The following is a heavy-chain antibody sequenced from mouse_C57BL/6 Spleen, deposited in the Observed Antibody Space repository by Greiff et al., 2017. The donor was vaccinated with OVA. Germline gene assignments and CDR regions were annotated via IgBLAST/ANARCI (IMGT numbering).Heavy chain of an antibody. J-gene: IGHJ4*01. CDR3: ARYDSAGLYAMDY. CDR1: GYSITSDY. D-gene: IGHD3-2*02. V-gene: IGHV3-8*01. Sequence: EVHLVESGPGLAKPSQTLSLTCSVTGYSITSDYWNWIRKFPGNKLEYMGYISYSGSTYYNPSHKSRNSITRDTSKNQYYLQLNSVTTEDTATYYCARYDSAGLYAMDYWGQGTSVTVSS. CDR2: ISYSGST.